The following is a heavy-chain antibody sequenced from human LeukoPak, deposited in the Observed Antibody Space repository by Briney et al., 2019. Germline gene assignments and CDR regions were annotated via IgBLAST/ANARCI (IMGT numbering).Heavy chain of an antibody. J-gene: IGHJ6*02. D-gene: IGHD6-19*01. CDR1: GFTFSSYE. CDR3: ASYSSGWYEDYYGMDV. CDR2: ISSSGSTI. Sequence: PGGSLRLSCAASGFTFSSYEMNWVRQAPGKGLEWVSYISSSGSTIYYADSVKGRFTISRDNAKNSLYLQMNSLRVEDTAVYYCASYSSGWYEDYYGMDVWGQGTTVTVSS. V-gene: IGHV3-48*03.